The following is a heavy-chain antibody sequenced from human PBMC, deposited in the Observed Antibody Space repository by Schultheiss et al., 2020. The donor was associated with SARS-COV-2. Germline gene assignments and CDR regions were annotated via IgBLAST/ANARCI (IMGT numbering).Heavy chain of an antibody. Sequence: SETLSLTCTVSGGSISSYYWSWIRQHPGKGLEWIGYIYYSGSTYYNPSLKSLVTISVDTSKNQFSLKLSSVTAADTAVYYCARENLNYYDSSGYYYYYYGMDVWGQGTTVTVSS. CDR2: IYYSGST. CDR3: ARENLNYYDSSGYYYYYYGMDV. J-gene: IGHJ6*02. D-gene: IGHD3-22*01. CDR1: GGSISSYY. V-gene: IGHV4-31*01.